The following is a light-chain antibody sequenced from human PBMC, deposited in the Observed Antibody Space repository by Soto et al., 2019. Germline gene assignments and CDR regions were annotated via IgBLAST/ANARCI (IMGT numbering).Light chain of an antibody. CDR1: QSVSSL. CDR3: QQRSDWPLT. Sequence: EIVLTQSPATLSLSPGERAALSFRSSQSVSSLLAWYQQKPGQAPRLLIYDASNRATGIPSRFSGSGSGTDFTLIISSLQPEDLAVYYCQQRSDWPLTFGGGTKVEIK. V-gene: IGKV3-11*01. J-gene: IGKJ4*01. CDR2: DAS.